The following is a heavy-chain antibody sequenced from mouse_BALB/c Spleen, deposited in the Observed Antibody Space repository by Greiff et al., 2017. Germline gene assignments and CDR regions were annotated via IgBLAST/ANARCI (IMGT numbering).Heavy chain of an antibody. CDR1: GYTFTSYV. CDR2: INPYNDGT. CDR3: ARRGLDYDFDY. V-gene: IGHV1-14*01. J-gene: IGHJ2*01. D-gene: IGHD2-4*01. Sequence: VQLKQSGPELVKPGASVKMSCKASGYTFTSYVMHWVKQKPGQGLEWIGYINPYNDGTKYNEKFKGKATLTSDKSSSTAYMELSSLTSEDSAVYYCARRGLDYDFDYWGQGTTLTVSS.